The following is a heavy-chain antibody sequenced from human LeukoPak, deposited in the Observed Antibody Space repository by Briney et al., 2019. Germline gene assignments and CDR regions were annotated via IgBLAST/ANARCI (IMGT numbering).Heavy chain of an antibody. CDR3: ASHGGSGFDAFDN. V-gene: IGHV4-39*01. CDR2: VYSSGNP. J-gene: IGHJ3*02. CDR1: GGSISTSGFY. D-gene: IGHD3-10*01. Sequence: PSETLSLTCTVSGGSISTSGFYWGWIRQPRGKGLEWLGSVYSSGNPYYNPSLKSRVTISVDASKNQFSLKLSSVSAADTAVYCCASHGGSGFDAFDNWGQGTMVTVSS.